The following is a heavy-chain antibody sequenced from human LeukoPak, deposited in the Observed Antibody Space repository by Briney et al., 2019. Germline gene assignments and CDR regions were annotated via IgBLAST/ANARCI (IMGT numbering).Heavy chain of an antibody. V-gene: IGHV3-23*01. D-gene: IGHD2-8*01. Sequence: GGSLRLSCAASGFTFSSYAMSWVRQAPGKGLEWVSAISGSGGSTYYADSVKGRFTISRDNSKNTLYLQMNSLRAEDTAVYYCAKRPTAPGYCTNGVCSYYFDYWGQGTLVTVSS. CDR1: GFTFSSYA. CDR2: ISGSGGST. J-gene: IGHJ4*02. CDR3: AKRPTAPGYCTNGVCSYYFDY.